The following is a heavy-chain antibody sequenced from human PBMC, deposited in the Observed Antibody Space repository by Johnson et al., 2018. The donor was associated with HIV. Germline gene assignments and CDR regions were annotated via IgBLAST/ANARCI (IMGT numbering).Heavy chain of an antibody. Sequence: MLLVESGGGLVQPGGSLRLSCAASGFSVSNNYMSWVRQAPGKGPEWVSVIYSGGTTYYADSVKGRFTISRDNSRNTLYLQMNSLRAEDTAVFYCARDLVVGDHSTPLTHAFDIWGQGTMVTVSS. V-gene: IGHV3-66*01. CDR3: ARDLVVGDHSTPLTHAFDI. CDR2: IYSGGTT. D-gene: IGHD1-26*01. CDR1: GFSVSNNY. J-gene: IGHJ3*02.